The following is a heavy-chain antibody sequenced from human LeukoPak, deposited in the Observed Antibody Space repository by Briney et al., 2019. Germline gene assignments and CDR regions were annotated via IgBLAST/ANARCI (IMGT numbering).Heavy chain of an antibody. CDR2: INPSGGST. D-gene: IGHD6-13*01. CDR1: GYTFTSYY. Sequence: GASVKVSCKASGYTFTSYYMHWVRQAPGQGLEWMGIINPSGGSTSYAQKFQGRVTMTRDTSTSTVYMELSSLRSEDTAVYYCARTGLSGASSWYGELDYWGQGTLVTVYS. J-gene: IGHJ4*02. CDR3: ARTGLSGASSWYGELDY. V-gene: IGHV1-46*01.